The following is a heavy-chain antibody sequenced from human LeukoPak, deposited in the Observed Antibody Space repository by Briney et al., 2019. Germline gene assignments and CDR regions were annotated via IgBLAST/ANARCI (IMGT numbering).Heavy chain of an antibody. Sequence: PGGSLRLSCAASGISFSTYAMHWVRQAPGKGLEWVAFMCYDGSNEYYADSVKGRFTISRDNSKNTLYLQMNRLRAEDTAVYYCAKDLYYYYMDVWGKGTTVTVSS. V-gene: IGHV3-30*02. J-gene: IGHJ6*03. CDR2: MCYDGSNE. CDR3: AKDLYYYYMDV. CDR1: GISFSTYA.